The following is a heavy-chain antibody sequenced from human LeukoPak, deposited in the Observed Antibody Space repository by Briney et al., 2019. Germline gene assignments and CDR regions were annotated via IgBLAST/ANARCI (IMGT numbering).Heavy chain of an antibody. V-gene: IGHV1-69*01. Sequence: ASGKVSCKASGGTFSSYAISWVRQAPGQGLEWMGGIIPIFGTANYAQKFQGRVTITADESTSTAYMELSSLRSEDTAVYYCARLRRSRYCSGGSCDYWGQGTLVTVSS. CDR2: IIPIFGTA. CDR1: GGTFSSYA. J-gene: IGHJ4*02. CDR3: ARLRRSRYCSGGSCDY. D-gene: IGHD2-15*01.